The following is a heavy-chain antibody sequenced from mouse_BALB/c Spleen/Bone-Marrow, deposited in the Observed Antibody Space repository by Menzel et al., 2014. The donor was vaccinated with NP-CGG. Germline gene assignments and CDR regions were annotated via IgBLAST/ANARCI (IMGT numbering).Heavy chain of an antibody. CDR2: IHYSGYT. J-gene: IGHJ2*01. Sequence: EVHLVESGPDLVKPSQSLSLTCTVTGYSITSGYGWHWIRQFPGNTLQWMGYIHYSGYTDYNPSLKSRISITRDTSKNQFFLQLNSVTTEDTGTYYCTRETTVVADFDYWGQGTTLAVSS. V-gene: IGHV3-1*02. CDR3: TRETTVVADFDY. D-gene: IGHD1-1*01. CDR1: GYSITSGYG.